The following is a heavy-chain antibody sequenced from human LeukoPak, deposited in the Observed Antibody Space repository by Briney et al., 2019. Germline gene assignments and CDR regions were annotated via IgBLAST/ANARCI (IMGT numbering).Heavy chain of an antibody. CDR2: IKQDGSEK. J-gene: IGHJ4*02. Sequence: PGGSLRLSCAASGFSFSDYWMSWVRQAPGKGLEWVANIKQDGSEKYYVDSVKGRFSISRDNANNSLYLQMNSLRAEDTAVYYCAKNSGSYYGGGYWGQGTLVTVSS. CDR1: GFSFSDYW. D-gene: IGHD1-26*01. V-gene: IGHV3-7*01. CDR3: AKNSGSYYGGGY.